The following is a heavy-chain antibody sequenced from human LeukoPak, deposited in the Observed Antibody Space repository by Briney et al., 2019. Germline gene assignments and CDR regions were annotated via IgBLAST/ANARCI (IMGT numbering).Heavy chain of an antibody. J-gene: IGHJ4*02. D-gene: IGHD2-15*01. Sequence: PGGSLRLSCAASGFTFSNYWMRWVRQAPGKGLEWVANINRDGSGKYYVDSVKGRFNISRDNAKNSLYLQMNSLGADDTAVYYCEGGPGYWGQGTLVTVSS. CDR1: GFTFSNYW. CDR3: EGGPGY. CDR2: INRDGSGK. V-gene: IGHV3-7*01.